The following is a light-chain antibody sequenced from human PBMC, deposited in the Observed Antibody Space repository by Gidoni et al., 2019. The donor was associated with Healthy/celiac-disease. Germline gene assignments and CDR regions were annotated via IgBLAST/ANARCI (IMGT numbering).Light chain of an antibody. CDR2: GNS. CDR1: SSNIGAGYD. Sequence: QSVLPQPPSVSGAPGQRVTIACTGSSSNIGAGYDVHWYQQHPGTAPKLLIYGNSNRPSGVPDRFSGSKSGTSASLAITGLQAEDEADYYCQSYDSSLSGWVFGGGTKLTVL. J-gene: IGLJ3*02. CDR3: QSYDSSLSGWV. V-gene: IGLV1-40*01.